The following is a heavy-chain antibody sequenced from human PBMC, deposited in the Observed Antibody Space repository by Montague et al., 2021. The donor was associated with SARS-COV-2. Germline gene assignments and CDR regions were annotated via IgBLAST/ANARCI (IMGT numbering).Heavy chain of an antibody. CDR1: GGSFSSGDSY. CDR2: LHYAGSA. D-gene: IGHD6-13*01. J-gene: IGHJ4*02. CDR3: VATYNGNWYYFDY. Sequence: SETLSLTCSVSGGSFSSGDSYWGWLRQAPGKGLEWIGDLHYAGSAYYNPSLRCRVTISADTSKNQFSLKLNSVTAADTAVYYCVATYNGNWYYFDYWGQGTLVTVSS. V-gene: IGHV4-39*01.